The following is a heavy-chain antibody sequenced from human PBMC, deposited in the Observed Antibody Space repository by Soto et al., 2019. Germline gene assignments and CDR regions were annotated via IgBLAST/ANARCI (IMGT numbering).Heavy chain of an antibody. J-gene: IGHJ4*02. Sequence: PSETLSLTCTVSGGSISSSSYYWGWVRQPPGKGLEWIGSMYYSGTTYYNPSLKSRVTISVDRSKNQFSLKLSSVTAADTAVYYCARPFSREYGGPFDYWGQGTLVTVSS. V-gene: IGHV4-39*01. CDR2: MYYSGTT. CDR3: ARPFSREYGGPFDY. CDR1: GGSISSSSYY. D-gene: IGHD4-17*01.